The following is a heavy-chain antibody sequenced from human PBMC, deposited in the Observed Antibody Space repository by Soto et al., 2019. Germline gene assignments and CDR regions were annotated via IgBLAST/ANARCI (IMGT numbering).Heavy chain of an antibody. V-gene: IGHV1-18*01. Sequence: ASVKVSCKASGYTFTSYGISWVRQAPGQGLEWMGWISAYNGNTNYAQKLQGRVTMTTDTSTSTAYMELRSLRSDDTAVYYCAREDSITMIVVVTPGVFDIWGQGTMVTVSS. CDR1: GYTFTSYG. J-gene: IGHJ3*02. CDR3: AREDSITMIVVVTPGVFDI. D-gene: IGHD3-22*01. CDR2: ISAYNGNT.